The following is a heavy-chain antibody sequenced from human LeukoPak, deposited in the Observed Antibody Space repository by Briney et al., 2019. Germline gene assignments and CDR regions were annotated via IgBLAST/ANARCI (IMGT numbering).Heavy chain of an antibody. V-gene: IGHV3-30*02. CDR1: GFTFSSYG. CDR3: AKGEFSSGYTAAFDI. J-gene: IGHJ3*02. Sequence: GGSLRLSCAASGFTFSSYGMHWVRQAPGKGLEWVAFIRYDGSNKYYADSVKGRFTISRDNSKNTLYLQMNSLRAEDTAVYYCAKGEFSSGYTAAFDIWGQGTMVTVSS. CDR2: IRYDGSNK. D-gene: IGHD3-22*01.